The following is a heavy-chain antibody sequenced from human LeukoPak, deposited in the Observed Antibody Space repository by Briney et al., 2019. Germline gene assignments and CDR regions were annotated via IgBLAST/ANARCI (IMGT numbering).Heavy chain of an antibody. Sequence: SETLSLTCAVYGGSFSGYYWSWIRQPPGKGLEWIGEINHSGSTNYNPSLKSRVTISVDTSKNQFSLELSSVTAADTAVYYCAREDYDSSGPLYFDYWGQGTLVTVSS. D-gene: IGHD3-22*01. J-gene: IGHJ4*02. V-gene: IGHV4-34*01. CDR3: AREDYDSSGPLYFDY. CDR1: GGSFSGYY. CDR2: INHSGST.